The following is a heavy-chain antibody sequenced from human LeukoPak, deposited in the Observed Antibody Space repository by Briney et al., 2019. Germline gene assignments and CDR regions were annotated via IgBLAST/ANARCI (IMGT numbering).Heavy chain of an antibody. CDR1: GFAFSSYG. CDR3: ATKERAFYFDS. J-gene: IGHJ4*02. V-gene: IGHV3-30*02. CDR2: IEYDGTSK. Sequence: GGSLRLSCAASGFAFSSYGIHWVRQAPGKGLEWVSFIEYDGTSKKYAGSVKGRFTISRDNSKNTLNLQMTSLRAEDTAVYYCATKERAFYFDSWGQGTLVTVSS.